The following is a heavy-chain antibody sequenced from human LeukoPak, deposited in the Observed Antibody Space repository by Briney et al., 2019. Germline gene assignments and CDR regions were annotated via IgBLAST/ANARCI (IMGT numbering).Heavy chain of an antibody. J-gene: IGHJ6*02. CDR3: ARANSVPFYYHGMDF. V-gene: IGHV3-30-3*01. CDR1: GFTFTTYA. D-gene: IGHD4-23*01. Sequence: GGSLRLSCAASGFTFTTYAMNWVRQAPGKGLEWVAVISYDGNNKYYADSFKGRFTISRDNSENTLYLQMNSLSADDTAVYYCARANSVPFYYHGMDFWGQGTTVTVSS. CDR2: ISYDGNNK.